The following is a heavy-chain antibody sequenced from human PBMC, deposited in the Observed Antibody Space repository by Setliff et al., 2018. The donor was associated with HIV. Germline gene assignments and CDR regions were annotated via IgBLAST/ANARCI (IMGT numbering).Heavy chain of an antibody. J-gene: IGHJ6*02. CDR3: ARPTNIDTPYYGSQTFYMYYYGLDV. CDR1: GFNFSSHT. D-gene: IGHD1-26*01. V-gene: IGHV3-21*01. CDR2: ISSTGTYI. Sequence: GGSLRLSCAASGFNFSSHTMNWIRQAPGKGLEWVSSISSTGTYIYYADSMKGRFTISRDNAKNSLYLQMNSLRADDTAVYFCARPTNIDTPYYGSQTFYMYYYGLDVWGQGTTVTVS.